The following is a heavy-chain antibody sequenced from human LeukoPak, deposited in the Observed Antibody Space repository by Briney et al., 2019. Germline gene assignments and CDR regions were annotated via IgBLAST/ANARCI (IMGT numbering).Heavy chain of an antibody. V-gene: IGHV4-34*01. J-gene: IGHJ4*02. Sequence: PSETLSLTCAVYGGSFSGYYWSWIRQPPGKGLEWIGEINHSGSTNYNPSLKSRVTISVDTSKNQFSLNLSSVTAADTAVYYCATAAAGFDDWGQGTLVTVSS. D-gene: IGHD6-13*01. CDR3: ATAAAGFDD. CDR2: INHSGST. CDR1: GGSFSGYY.